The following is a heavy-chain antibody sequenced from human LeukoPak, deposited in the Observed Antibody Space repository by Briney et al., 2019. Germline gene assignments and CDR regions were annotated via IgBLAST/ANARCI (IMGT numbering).Heavy chain of an antibody. CDR2: ISYDGSNK. CDR3: ARDGLRWVVSFYAFYI. J-gene: IGHJ3*02. D-gene: IGHD5-12*01. Sequence: GGSLRLSCAPSGFTPSSYAMHWVRPAPDKGLEWGGVISYDGSNKNYADSVKGRFTIARDNSKHTLQLQMNRLRGEDTAVYYCARDGLRWVVSFYAFYIWGQGTMVTVSS. V-gene: IGHV3-30*04. CDR1: GFTPSSYA.